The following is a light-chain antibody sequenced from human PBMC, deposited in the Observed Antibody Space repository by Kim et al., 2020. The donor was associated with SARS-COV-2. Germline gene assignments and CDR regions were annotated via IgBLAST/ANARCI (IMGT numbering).Light chain of an antibody. V-gene: IGKV3-15*01. J-gene: IGKJ2*01. CDR2: GVS. CDR3: QQYENWPLMYT. CDR1: QSVSSN. Sequence: EIVMTQFPATLSVSPGERATLSCRASQSVSSNLAWYQQKPGQAPRLLIYGVSTRATSIPARFSGSGSGTEFTLTISSLQSEDFAIYYCQQYENWPLMYTFGQGTKLEI.